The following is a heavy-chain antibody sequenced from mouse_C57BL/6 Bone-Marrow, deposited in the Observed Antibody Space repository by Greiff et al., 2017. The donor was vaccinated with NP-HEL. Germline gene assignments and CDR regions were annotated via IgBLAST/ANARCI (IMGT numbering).Heavy chain of an antibody. CDR1: GYTFTSYW. V-gene: IGHV1-64*01. CDR3: ASPYYGSPPWY. D-gene: IGHD1-1*01. J-gene: IGHJ4*01. Sequence: VQLQQPGAELVKPGASVKLSCKASGYTFTSYWMHWVKQRPGHGLEWIGMIHPNSGSTNYNEKFKSKATLTVDKSSSTAYMQLSSLTSEDSAVYYWASPYYGSPPWYWGQGTSVTVSS. CDR2: IHPNSGST.